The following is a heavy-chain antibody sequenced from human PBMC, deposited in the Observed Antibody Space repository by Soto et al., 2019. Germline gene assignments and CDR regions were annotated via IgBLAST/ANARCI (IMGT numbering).Heavy chain of an antibody. CDR3: AKGLGLRYFDWSPVVS. Sequence: GGSLRLSCAASGFTFSSYAMSWVRQAPGKGLEWVSAISGSGGSTYYADSVKGRFTISRDNSKNTLYLQMNSLRAEDTAVYYCAKGLGLRYFDWSPVVSWGQGTLVTVSS. CDR1: GFTFSSYA. D-gene: IGHD3-9*01. J-gene: IGHJ1*01. CDR2: ISGSGGST. V-gene: IGHV3-23*01.